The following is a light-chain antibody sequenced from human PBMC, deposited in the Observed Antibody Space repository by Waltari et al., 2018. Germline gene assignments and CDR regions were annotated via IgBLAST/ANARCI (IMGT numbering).Light chain of an antibody. CDR3: CSYGGSYSFVV. V-gene: IGLV2-11*01. CDR2: DVT. CDR1: SSDVGGYNY. J-gene: IGLJ2*01. Sequence: QSALTQPRSVSGSPGPSVTISCPGTSSDVGGYNYVSWYQQHPGKAPKLIIYDVTKRPSGVPDRFAGSKSSNTASLTISGLQAEDEADYYCCSYGGSYSFVVFGGGTKLTVL.